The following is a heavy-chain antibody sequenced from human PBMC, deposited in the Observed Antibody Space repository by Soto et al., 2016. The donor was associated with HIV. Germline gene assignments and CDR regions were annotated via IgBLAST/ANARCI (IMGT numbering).Heavy chain of an antibody. CDR2: INSDGSST. CDR1: GFTFSSYW. Sequence: EVQLVESGGGLVQPGGSLRLSCAASGFTFSSYWMHWVRQAPGKGLVWVSRINSDGSSTSYADSVKGRFTISRDNAKNTLYLQMNSLRAEDTAVYYCARGGYSSSWYARLGTQLDYMDVWGKGTTVTVSS. D-gene: IGHD6-13*01. V-gene: IGHV3-74*01. J-gene: IGHJ6*03. CDR3: ARGGYSSSWYARLGTQLDYMDV.